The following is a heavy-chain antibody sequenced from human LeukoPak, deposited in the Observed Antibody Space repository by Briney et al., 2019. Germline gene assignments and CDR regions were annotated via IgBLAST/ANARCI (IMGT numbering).Heavy chain of an antibody. Sequence: ASVKVSCKASGYTFTSYYMHWVRQAPGQGLEWMGIINPSGGSTSYAQKFQGRVTMTRDMSTSTVYMELSSLRSEDTAVYYCAREAAVAGGLDYWGQGTLVTVSS. CDR1: GYTFTSYY. V-gene: IGHV1-46*01. J-gene: IGHJ4*02. CDR3: AREAAVAGGLDY. CDR2: INPSGGST. D-gene: IGHD6-19*01.